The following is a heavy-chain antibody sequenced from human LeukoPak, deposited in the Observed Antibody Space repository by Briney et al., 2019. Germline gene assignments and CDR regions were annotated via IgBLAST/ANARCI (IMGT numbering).Heavy chain of an antibody. V-gene: IGHV1-2*02. CDR3: ARYPRGPTISGVVIWAYDY. Sequence: ASVKVSCKASGYIFTDYYIHWVRQAPGQGLEWMGWINPNSGGTNYAQKFQGRVAMTRDTSITTAYMELNSLRSDDTALYYCARYPRGPTISGVVIWAYDYWGQGTQVTVSS. D-gene: IGHD3-3*01. J-gene: IGHJ4*02. CDR1: GYIFTDYY. CDR2: INPNSGGT.